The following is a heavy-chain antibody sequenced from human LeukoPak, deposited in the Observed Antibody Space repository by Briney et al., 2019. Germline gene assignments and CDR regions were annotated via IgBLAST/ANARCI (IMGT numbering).Heavy chain of an antibody. V-gene: IGHV1-69*05. CDR1: GGTFSSYA. Sequence: SVKVSCKASGGTFSSYAISWVRQAPGQGLEWMGGIIPIFGTANYAQKFQGRVTTTTDESTSTAYMELSSLRSEDTAVYYCASVRSSSSPRRYNWFDPWGQGTLVTVSS. D-gene: IGHD6-13*01. J-gene: IGHJ5*02. CDR3: ASVRSSSSPRRYNWFDP. CDR2: IIPIFGTA.